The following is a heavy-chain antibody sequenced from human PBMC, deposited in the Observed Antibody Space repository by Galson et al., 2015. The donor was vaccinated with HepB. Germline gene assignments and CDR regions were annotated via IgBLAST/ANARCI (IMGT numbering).Heavy chain of an antibody. V-gene: IGHV1-69*13. CDR3: AREEEGYCSSTSCLDDAFDI. D-gene: IGHD2-2*01. J-gene: IGHJ3*02. CDR1: GGTFSSYA. CDR2: IIPIFGTA. Sequence: SVKVSCKASGGTFSSYAISWVRQAPGQGLEWMGGIIPIFGTANYAQKFQGRVTITADESTSTAYMELSSLRSEDTAVYYCAREEEGYCSSTSCLDDAFDIWGQGTMVTVSS.